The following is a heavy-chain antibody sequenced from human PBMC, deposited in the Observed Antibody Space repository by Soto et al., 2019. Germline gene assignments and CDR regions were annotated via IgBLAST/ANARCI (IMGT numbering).Heavy chain of an antibody. J-gene: IGHJ4*02. CDR3: ARDEYYYGSGIFVY. CDR1: GFTFSSYS. CDR2: ISSSSSTI. Sequence: GGSLRLSCAASGFTFSSYSMNWVRQAPGKGLEWVSYISSSSSTIYYADSVKGRFTISRDNAKNSLYLQMNSLRAEDTAVYYCARDEYYYGSGIFVYWGQGTLVTVSS. D-gene: IGHD3-10*01. V-gene: IGHV3-48*01.